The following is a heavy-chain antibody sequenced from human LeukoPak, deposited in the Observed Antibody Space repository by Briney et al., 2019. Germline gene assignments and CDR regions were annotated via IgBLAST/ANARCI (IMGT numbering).Heavy chain of an antibody. D-gene: IGHD3-22*01. CDR1: GYTFTSYG. V-gene: IGHV1-18*01. CDR2: ISAYNGNT. Sequence: GASVKVSCKASGYTFTSYGISWVRQAPGQGLEWMGWISAYNGNTNYAQKLQGRVTMTTDTSTSTAYMELRSLRSDDTAVYYCARFDYYHDSSGYYFDAFDIWGQGTMVTVSS. J-gene: IGHJ3*02. CDR3: ARFDYYHDSSGYYFDAFDI.